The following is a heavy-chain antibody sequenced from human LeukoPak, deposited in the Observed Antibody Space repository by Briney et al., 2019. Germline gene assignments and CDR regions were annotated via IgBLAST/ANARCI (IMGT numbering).Heavy chain of an antibody. D-gene: IGHD3-22*01. V-gene: IGHV3-66*04. CDR1: GFSVSSNH. J-gene: IGHJ5*02. Sequence: GGSLRLSCAASGFSVSSNHMSWVRQAPGKGLEWVSVIYSSGNTHYADSVKGRFTISRDNSKNTLYLQMNSLRAEDTAVYYCARHPDSSGHPGFDPWGQGTLVTVSS. CDR2: IYSSGNT. CDR3: ARHPDSSGHPGFDP.